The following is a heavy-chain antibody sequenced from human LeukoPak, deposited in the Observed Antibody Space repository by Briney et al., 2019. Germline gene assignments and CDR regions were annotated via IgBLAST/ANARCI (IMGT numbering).Heavy chain of an antibody. CDR1: GGSISSSSYY. CDR2: IYYSGRT. J-gene: IGHJ5*02. Sequence: KTSETLSLTCTVSGGSISSSSYYWGWIRQPPGKGLEWIGSIYYSGRTYDNPSLKSRVTMSVDTSKNQFSLKLSSVTAADTAVYYCARLLYDRSGYYWFDPWGQGTLVTAST. D-gene: IGHD3-22*01. CDR3: ARLLYDRSGYYWFDP. V-gene: IGHV4-39*01.